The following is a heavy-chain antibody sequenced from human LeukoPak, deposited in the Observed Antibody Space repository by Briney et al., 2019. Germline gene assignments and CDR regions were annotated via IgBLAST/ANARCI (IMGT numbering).Heavy chain of an antibody. CDR1: GYTFTSYG. CDR2: ISANNGNTKYNT. Sequence: ASVKVSCKPSGYTFTSYGIIWVRQAPGQGLEWMGWISANNGNTKYNTKYAQNLQGRVTMTTDISTSTAYMELRTLRSDDTAVYYCARDRDRSGSQSYWGQGTLVTVSS. J-gene: IGHJ4*02. CDR3: ARDRDRSGSQSY. D-gene: IGHD1-26*01. V-gene: IGHV1-18*01.